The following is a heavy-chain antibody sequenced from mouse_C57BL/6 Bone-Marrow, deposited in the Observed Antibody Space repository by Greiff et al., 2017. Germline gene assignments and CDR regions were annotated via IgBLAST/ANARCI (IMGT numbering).Heavy chain of an antibody. Sequence: EVMLVESGEGLVKPGGSLKLSCAASGFTFSSYAMSWVRQTPEKRLVWVAYISSGGDYIYYADTVKGRFTISRDNARNTLYLQMSSLKSEDTGMYYCTRVYYYGSSYYFDYWGQGTTLTVSS. V-gene: IGHV5-9-1*02. D-gene: IGHD1-1*01. CDR2: ISSGGDYI. CDR1: GFTFSSYA. J-gene: IGHJ2*01. CDR3: TRVYYYGSSYYFDY.